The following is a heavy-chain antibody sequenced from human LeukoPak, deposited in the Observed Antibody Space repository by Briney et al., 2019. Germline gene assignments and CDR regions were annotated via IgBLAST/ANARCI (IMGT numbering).Heavy chain of an antibody. Sequence: PSETLSLTCTVSGGSISSSSYYWGWIRQPPGKGLEWIGSIYYSGSTYYNPSLKSRVTISVDTSKDQFSLKLSSVTAADTAVYYCARQDYYYDSSGYFDAFDIWGQGTMVTVSS. CDR3: ARQDYYYDSSGYFDAFDI. V-gene: IGHV4-39*01. D-gene: IGHD3-22*01. J-gene: IGHJ3*02. CDR1: GGSISSSSYY. CDR2: IYYSGST.